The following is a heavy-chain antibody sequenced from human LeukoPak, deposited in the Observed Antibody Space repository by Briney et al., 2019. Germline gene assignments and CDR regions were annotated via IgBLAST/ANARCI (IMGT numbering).Heavy chain of an antibody. D-gene: IGHD3-22*01. CDR2: ISGSGGST. J-gene: IGHJ4*02. Sequence: GSLRLSCAASGFTFSSYAMSWVRQAPGKGLEWVSAISGSGGSTYYADSVKGRLTISRDNSKNTLYLQMNSLRAEDTAVYYCAKVGDSSGYAVSMGDFDYWGQGPLVTVSS. CDR1: GFTFSSYA. CDR3: AKVGDSSGYAVSMGDFDY. V-gene: IGHV3-23*01.